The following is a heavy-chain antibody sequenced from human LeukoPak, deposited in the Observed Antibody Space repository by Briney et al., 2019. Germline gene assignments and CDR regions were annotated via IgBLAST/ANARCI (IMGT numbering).Heavy chain of an antibody. CDR3: AKSSRTVAVAGTRYYGMDV. J-gene: IGHJ6*02. Sequence: GGSLRLSCAASGFTFSSYAMSWVRQAPGKGLEWVASISGSGGSTLYADSVKGRFTISRDYFNNTMYLQMNSLRAEDTAVYYCAKSSRTVAVAGTRYYGMDVWGQGTTVTVSS. CDR2: ISGSGGST. CDR1: GFTFSSYA. D-gene: IGHD6-19*01. V-gene: IGHV3-23*01.